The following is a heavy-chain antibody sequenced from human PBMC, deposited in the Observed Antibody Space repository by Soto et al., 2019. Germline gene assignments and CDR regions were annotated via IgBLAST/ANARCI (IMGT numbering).Heavy chain of an antibody. CDR2: IYWDDDK. CDR1: GFSLSTSGVG. D-gene: IGHD4-17*01. Sequence: QITLKESGPPLVKPTQPLTLTCTFSGFSLSTSGVGVGWIRQPPGKALEWLALIYWDDDKRYSPSLKSRLTITKDTSKNQVVLTMTNMDPVDTATYYCAHRLRWYYFDYWGQGTLVTVSS. J-gene: IGHJ4*02. V-gene: IGHV2-5*02. CDR3: AHRLRWYYFDY.